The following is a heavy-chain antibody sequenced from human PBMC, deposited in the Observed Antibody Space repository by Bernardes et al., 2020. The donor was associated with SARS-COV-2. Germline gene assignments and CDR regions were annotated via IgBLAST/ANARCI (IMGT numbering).Heavy chain of an antibody. Sequence: SETLSLTCTVSGSSVSSGGYYWSWLRQPPGKGLEWVGFIYYNGNTNYNPSLKSRVTISVDTSKNQLSLKLTSVTAADTAVYYCARDVRGGTLDYWGQGTPVTVSS. D-gene: IGHD2-15*01. CDR3: ARDVRGGTLDY. V-gene: IGHV4-61*08. J-gene: IGHJ4*02. CDR1: GSSVSSGGYY. CDR2: IYYNGNT.